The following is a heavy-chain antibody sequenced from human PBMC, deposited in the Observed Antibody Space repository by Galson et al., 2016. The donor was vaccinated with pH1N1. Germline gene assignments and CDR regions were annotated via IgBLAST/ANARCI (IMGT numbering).Heavy chain of an antibody. D-gene: IGHD3-22*01. Sequence: SLRLSFAASRFTFSNYWMTWVRQAPGKGLEWVANIKEDGSKRYYVDSVKGRFTISRDNAKNSLYLQMNSLRAEDTAVYYCARNIEKYYESSGYYGGFHYYGMDVWGQGTTVTVSS. CDR1: RFTFSNYW. J-gene: IGHJ6*02. CDR2: IKEDGSKR. CDR3: ARNIEKYYESSGYYGGFHYYGMDV. V-gene: IGHV3-7*01.